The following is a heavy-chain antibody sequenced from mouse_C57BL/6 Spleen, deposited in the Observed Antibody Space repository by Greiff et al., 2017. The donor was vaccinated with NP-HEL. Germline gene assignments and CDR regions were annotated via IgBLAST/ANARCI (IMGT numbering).Heavy chain of an antibody. CDR3: ARRSDYLYYFDY. D-gene: IGHD2-4*01. J-gene: IGHJ2*01. CDR2: IDPSDSET. V-gene: IGHV1-52*01. Sequence: VKLQQPGAELVRPGSSVKLSCKASGYTFTSYWMHWVKQRPIQGLEWIGNIDPSDSETHYNQKFKDKATLTVDKSSSTAYMQLSSLTSEDSAVYYCARRSDYLYYFDYWGQGTTLTVSS. CDR1: GYTFTSYW.